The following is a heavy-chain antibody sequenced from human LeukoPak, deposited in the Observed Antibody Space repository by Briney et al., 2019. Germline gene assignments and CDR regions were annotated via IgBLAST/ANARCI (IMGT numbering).Heavy chain of an antibody. CDR1: GFTVSSNY. CDR3: ARGSLYCSGGSCLYY. J-gene: IGHJ4*02. D-gene: IGHD2-15*01. CDR2: IYSGGST. V-gene: IGHV3-53*01. Sequence: GGSLRLSCAASGFTVSSNYMSWVRQAPGKGLEWVSVIYSGGSTYYADSVKGRFTISRDNSKNTLYLQMNSLRAEDTAVYYCARGSLYCSGGSCLYYWGQGTLVTVSS.